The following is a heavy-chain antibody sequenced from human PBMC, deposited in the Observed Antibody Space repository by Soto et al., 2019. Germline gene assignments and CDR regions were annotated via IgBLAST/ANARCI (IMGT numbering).Heavy chain of an antibody. CDR1: GFTFRSYA. CDR2: ISGTGAST. Sequence: GGSLRLSCAASGFTFRSYAMNWVRQAPGKGLEWISSISGTGASTYYADSVKGRFTISRDYSKTTLSLQMNSLRAEDTAVYYCAKGGEYSYTFDYWGQGALVTVSS. J-gene: IGHJ4*02. V-gene: IGHV3-23*01. CDR3: AKGGEYSYTFDY. D-gene: IGHD4-17*01.